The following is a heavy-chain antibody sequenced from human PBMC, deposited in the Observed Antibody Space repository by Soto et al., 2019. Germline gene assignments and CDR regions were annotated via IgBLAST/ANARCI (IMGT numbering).Heavy chain of an antibody. CDR2: IYTSGST. CDR1: GGSISSYY. J-gene: IGHJ6*02. D-gene: IGHD5-12*01. Sequence: ASETLSLTCTVSGGSISSYYWSWIRQPAGKGLEWIGRIYTSGSTNYNPSLKSRVTMSVDTSKNQFSLKLSSVTAADTAVYYCARDHTRGYSGYDRMGRYGMDVWGQGTTVTVSS. CDR3: ARDHTRGYSGYDRMGRYGMDV. V-gene: IGHV4-4*07.